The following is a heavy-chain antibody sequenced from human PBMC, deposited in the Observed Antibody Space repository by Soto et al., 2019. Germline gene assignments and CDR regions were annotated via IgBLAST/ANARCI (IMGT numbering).Heavy chain of an antibody. CDR3: ARGIVWYQLPHYYMEV. J-gene: IGHJ6*03. CDR2: INSDGSST. D-gene: IGHD2-2*01. CDR1: GFTFSSYW. Sequence: GGSLRLSCAASGFTFSSYWMHWVRQAPGKGLVWVSRINSDGSSTSYADSVKGRFTISRDNAKNTLYLQMNSLRAEDTAVYYCARGIVWYQLPHYYMEVWGKGTTVTVSS. V-gene: IGHV3-74*01.